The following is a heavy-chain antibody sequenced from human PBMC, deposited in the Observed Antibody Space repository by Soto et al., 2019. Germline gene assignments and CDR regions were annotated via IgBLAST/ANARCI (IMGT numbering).Heavy chain of an antibody. V-gene: IGHV3-30*18. D-gene: IGHD3-10*01. CDR2: ISYDGSNK. CDR3: AKDEVRTPSLYAMDV. J-gene: IGHJ6*02. CDR1: GFTFSTYG. Sequence: GGSLRLSCAASGFTFSTYGMHWVRQAPGKGLEWVALISYDGSNKNYADSVKGRFTISRDNSKNTLYLQMNSLRVEDTAVYYCAKDEVRTPSLYAMDVWGQGTTVTVSS.